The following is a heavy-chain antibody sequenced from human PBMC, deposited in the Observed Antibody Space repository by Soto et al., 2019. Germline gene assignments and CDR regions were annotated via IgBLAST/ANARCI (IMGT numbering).Heavy chain of an antibody. Sequence: GGSLRLSCAASGFTFSSYGMHWVRQAPGKGLEWVAVISYDGSNKYYADSVKGRFTISRDNSKNTLYLQMNSLRAEDTAVYYCAKGHTHYYGSGDPSHFDYWGQGTLVT. D-gene: IGHD3-10*01. J-gene: IGHJ4*02. V-gene: IGHV3-30*18. CDR3: AKGHTHYYGSGDPSHFDY. CDR1: GFTFSSYG. CDR2: ISYDGSNK.